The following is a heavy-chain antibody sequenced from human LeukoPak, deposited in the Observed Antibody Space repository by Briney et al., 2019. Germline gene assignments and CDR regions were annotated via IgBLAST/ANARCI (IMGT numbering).Heavy chain of an antibody. V-gene: IGHV3-48*02. J-gene: IGHJ6*02. CDR2: ISSSSSTI. D-gene: IGHD3-10*01. CDR3: ARDRVSGFYYYGMDV. CDR1: GFTFSSYS. Sequence: GVLRLSCAASGFTFSSYSMNWVRQAPGKGLEWVSYISSSSSTIYHADSVKGRFTISRDNAKNSLYLQMNSLRDEDTAVYYCARDRVSGFYYYGMDVWGQGTTVTVSS.